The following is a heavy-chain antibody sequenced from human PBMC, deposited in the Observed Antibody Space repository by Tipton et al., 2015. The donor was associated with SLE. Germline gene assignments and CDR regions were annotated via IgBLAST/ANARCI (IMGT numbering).Heavy chain of an antibody. Sequence: TLSLTCTVSGGSISSGSYYWSWIRQPPGKGLEWIGEINHSRSTNYNPSLKSRVTISVDTSKNQFSLKLSSVTAADTAVYYCARGGGSCKHWGQGTLVTVSS. CDR1: GGSISSGSYY. J-gene: IGHJ1*01. CDR2: INHSRST. D-gene: IGHD2-15*01. CDR3: ARGGGSCKH. V-gene: IGHV4-39*07.